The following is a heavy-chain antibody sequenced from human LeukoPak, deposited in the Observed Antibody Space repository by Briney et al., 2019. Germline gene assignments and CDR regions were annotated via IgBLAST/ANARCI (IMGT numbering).Heavy chain of an antibody. Sequence: ASVKVSCKASGYTFTGYYMHWVRQAPGQGLEWMGWINPNSGGTNYAQKFQGRVTVTRDTSISTAYMVLSRLRSDDTAVYYCARDHCSGGSCYWPFDPWGQGTLVTVSS. D-gene: IGHD2-15*01. V-gene: IGHV1-2*02. J-gene: IGHJ5*02. CDR2: INPNSGGT. CDR1: GYTFTGYY. CDR3: ARDHCSGGSCYWPFDP.